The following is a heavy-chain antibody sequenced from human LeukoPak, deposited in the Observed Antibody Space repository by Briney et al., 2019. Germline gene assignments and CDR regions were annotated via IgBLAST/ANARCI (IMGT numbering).Heavy chain of an antibody. CDR3: TTFDYYDSSGYPDD. V-gene: IGHV3-21*01. D-gene: IGHD3-22*01. J-gene: IGHJ4*02. CDR1: GFTFSIYA. CDR2: ISSSSSYI. Sequence: GGSLRLSCVASGFTFSIYAMSWVRQAPGKGLEWVSSISSSSSYIYYADSVKGRFTISRDNAKNSLYLQMNSLRAEDTAVYYCTTFDYYDSSGYPDDWGQGTLVTVSS.